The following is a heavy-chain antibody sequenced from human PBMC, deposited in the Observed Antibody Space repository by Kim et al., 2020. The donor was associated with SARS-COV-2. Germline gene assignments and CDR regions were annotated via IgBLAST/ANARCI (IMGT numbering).Heavy chain of an antibody. CDR2: IGQDGTTI. CDR3: ATSRAYAHHY. CDR1: GFAFRSSW. V-gene: IGHV3-7*05. D-gene: IGHD5-12*01. J-gene: IGHJ4*02. Sequence: GGSLRLSCVASGFAFRSSWMSWVRQSPGKGLEWLAYIGQDGTTIFYADSVKGRFTISRDSAQNSLYLQMDSLTAEDTAIYYCATSRAYAHHYWGQGTLVSVSS.